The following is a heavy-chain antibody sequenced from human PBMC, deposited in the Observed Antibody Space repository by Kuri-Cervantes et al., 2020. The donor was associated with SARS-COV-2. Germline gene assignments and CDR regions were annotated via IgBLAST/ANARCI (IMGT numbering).Heavy chain of an antibody. D-gene: IGHD3-10*01. V-gene: IGHV3-33*01. Sequence: LSLTCAASGFTFSSYGMHWVRQAPGKGLEWVAVIWYDGSNKYYADSVKGRFTISRDNSKNTLYLQMNSLRAEDTAVYYCARGTTLWFGELGYWGQGTLVTVSS. CDR1: GFTFSSYG. J-gene: IGHJ4*02. CDR3: ARGTTLWFGELGY. CDR2: IWYDGSNK.